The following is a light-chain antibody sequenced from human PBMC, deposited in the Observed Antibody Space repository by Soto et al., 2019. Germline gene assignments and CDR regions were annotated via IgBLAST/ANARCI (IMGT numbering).Light chain of an antibody. J-gene: IGKJ4*01. CDR1: QSVSSN. CDR3: QQYNNWPPLT. V-gene: IGKV3-15*01. CDR2: GAS. Sequence: EIVMTQSPATLSVSPGERATLSCRASQSVSSNLAWYQQKPGQAPRLLIYGASTRATGIPARFSGSGSGTEFTLTISSLQSEDFAVYYCQQYNNWPPLTFGGGTKVRSN.